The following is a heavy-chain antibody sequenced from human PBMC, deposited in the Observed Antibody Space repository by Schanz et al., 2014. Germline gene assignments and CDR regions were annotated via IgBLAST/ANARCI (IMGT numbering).Heavy chain of an antibody. CDR2: ITTSTSYT. V-gene: IGHV3-11*06. CDR1: GFTFSDNF. D-gene: IGHD3-22*01. CDR3: AKSYDTSGYSGFDY. Sequence: QVQLVESGGGVVQPGTSLRLSCAASGFTFSDNFMSWIRQAPGKGLEWISYITTSTSYTNYADSVKGRFTISRDNAKKSLYLQMNSLRTEDTAVYFCAKSYDTSGYSGFDYWGQGTLVTVSS. J-gene: IGHJ4*02.